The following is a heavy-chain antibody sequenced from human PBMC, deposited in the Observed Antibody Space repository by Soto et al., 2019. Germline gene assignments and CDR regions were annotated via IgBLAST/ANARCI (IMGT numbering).Heavy chain of an antibody. CDR2: INAGNGNT. J-gene: IGHJ4*02. V-gene: IGHV1-3*01. CDR3: ARRAIFGVVTDDY. CDR1: GYTFTSYA. Sequence: GASGKVSCKASGYTFTSYAMHWVRQAPGQRLEWMGWINAGNGNTKYSQKFQGRVTITRDTSASTAYMELSSLRSEDTAVYYCARRAIFGVVTDDYWGQGTLVTVSS. D-gene: IGHD3-3*01.